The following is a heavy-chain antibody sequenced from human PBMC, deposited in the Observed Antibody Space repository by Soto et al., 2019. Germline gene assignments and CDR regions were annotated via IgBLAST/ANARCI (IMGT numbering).Heavy chain of an antibody. V-gene: IGHV5-51*01. CDR1: GYNFAIYW. CDR3: ARQDGDGLYYFDY. Sequence: GESLKISCKGSGYNFAIYWIAWVRQMPGKGLEWMGVIYPGDSDTRYSPSFQGQVTISADKSITTAYLRWNSLKASDTAMYYCARQDGDGLYYFDYWGQGTLVTVPQ. CDR2: IYPGDSDT. J-gene: IGHJ4*02. D-gene: IGHD4-17*01.